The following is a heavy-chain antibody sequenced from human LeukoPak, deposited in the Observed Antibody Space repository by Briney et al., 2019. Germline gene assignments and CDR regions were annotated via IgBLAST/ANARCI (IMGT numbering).Heavy chain of an antibody. V-gene: IGHV3-21*01. CDR2: ISSSSSYI. D-gene: IGHD1-1*01. J-gene: IGHJ4*02. CDR3: AILATENEDFDY. Sequence: KSGGSLRLSCAASGFTFSSYSMNWVRQAPGKGLEWVSSISSSSSYIYYADSVKGRFTISRDNAKNSLYLQMNSLRAEDTAVYYCAILATENEDFDYWGQGTLVTVSS. CDR1: GFTFSSYS.